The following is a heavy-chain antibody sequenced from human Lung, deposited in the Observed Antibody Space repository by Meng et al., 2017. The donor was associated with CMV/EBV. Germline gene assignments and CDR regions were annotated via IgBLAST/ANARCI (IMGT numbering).Heavy chain of an antibody. J-gene: IGHJ3*02. CDR1: GFTFNICA. CDR2: VSPDGRDK. Sequence: SCAASGFTFNICAIPWVRQTPGKGLEWVGYVSPDGRDKYFAGSVTGRFTMSRDNSENTVYLQMNSLRTEDTGIYYCAREAFLDDFDIWGQGTMVTVSS. V-gene: IGHV3-30*04. D-gene: IGHD3-3*02. CDR3: AREAFLDDFDI.